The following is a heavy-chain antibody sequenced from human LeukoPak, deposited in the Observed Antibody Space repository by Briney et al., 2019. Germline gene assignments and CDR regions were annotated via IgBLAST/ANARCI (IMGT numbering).Heavy chain of an antibody. J-gene: IGHJ3*02. CDR1: GGSFSNFY. V-gene: IGHV4-34*09. D-gene: IGHD3-10*01. Sequence: SETLSLTCAVYGGSFSNFYWTWIRQPPGKGLEWIGEINHSGSTNYNPSLKSRVTISVDTSKNQFSLKLSSVTAADTAVYYCASHLNYYAKFDIWGQGTMVTVSS. CDR3: ASHLNYYAKFDI. CDR2: INHSGST.